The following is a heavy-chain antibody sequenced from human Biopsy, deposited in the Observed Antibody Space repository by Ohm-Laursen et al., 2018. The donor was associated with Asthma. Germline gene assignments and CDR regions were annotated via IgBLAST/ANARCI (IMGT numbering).Heavy chain of an antibody. CDR3: VRGSSSWHHGPFHYYYGLDV. CDR2: IYYSGTT. V-gene: IGHV4-39*01. CDR1: GGYMRSGNYY. J-gene: IGHJ6*02. D-gene: IGHD6-13*01. Sequence: SDTLSLTCCLSSGSGGYMRSGNYYWGWIRQPPGKGLEWIGSIYYSGTTYYNTSLESRVTVSADTSKNQFSLKLTSVTAADTAVYYCVRGSSSWHHGPFHYYYGLDVWGQGTTATVSS.